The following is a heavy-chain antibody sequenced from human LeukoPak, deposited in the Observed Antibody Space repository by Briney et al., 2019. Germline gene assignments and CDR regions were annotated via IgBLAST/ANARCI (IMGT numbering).Heavy chain of an antibody. CDR3: ARAGGWAREDYKADAFHI. CDR1: GYTFTNYG. J-gene: IGHJ3*02. V-gene: IGHV1-18*01. D-gene: IGHD6-19*01. CDR2: ISVYNGNT. Sequence: ASVKVSCKASGYTFTNYGISWVRQAPGQGLEWMGWISVYNGNTDYAQNLQGRVTMTTDTSTTTAYMELRSLISDDTPVYYCARAGGWAREDYKADAFHIWGQGTMVTVSS.